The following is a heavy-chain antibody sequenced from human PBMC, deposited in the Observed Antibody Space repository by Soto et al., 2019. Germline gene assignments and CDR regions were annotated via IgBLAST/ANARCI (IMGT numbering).Heavy chain of an antibody. V-gene: IGHV3-66*01. Sequence: EEQLVESGGGLVQLGGSLRLSCAASGFSVSKKHMSWVRQAPGKGLEWVSTIYSIYGRSRTCYADSVEGRFTISRDNSKNTLSLQMNTLRAEDTAVYYCARADRSAFEVWGQGAMVTVSS. J-gene: IGHJ3*01. CDR2: IYSIYGRSRT. CDR1: GFSVSKKH. CDR3: ARADRSAFEV.